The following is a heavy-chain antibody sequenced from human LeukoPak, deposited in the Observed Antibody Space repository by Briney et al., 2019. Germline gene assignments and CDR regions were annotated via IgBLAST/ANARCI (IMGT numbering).Heavy chain of an antibody. J-gene: IGHJ4*02. CDR3: ARGALGGYCSSTSCPAFGY. CDR2: INHRGST. V-gene: IGHV4-34*01. D-gene: IGHD2-2*01. Sequence: SETLSLTCAVYGGSFSGYYWSWIRQPPGKGLEWIGEINHRGSTNYNPSLKSGVTISVETSKTQFSLKLSSVTAADTAVYYCARGALGGYCSSTSCPAFGYWGQGTLVTVSS. CDR1: GGSFSGYY.